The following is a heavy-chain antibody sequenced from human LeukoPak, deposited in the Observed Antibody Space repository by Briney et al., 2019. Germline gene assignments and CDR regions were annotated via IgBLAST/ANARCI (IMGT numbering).Heavy chain of an antibody. Sequence: SVKVSCKASGGTFSSYAISWVRQAPGQGLEWMGGIITIFGTAKYAQKFQGRVTITADESTSTAYMELSSLRSEDTAVYYCARDGDMATITDPWYFDYWGQGTLVTVSS. CDR3: ARDGDMATITDPWYFDY. V-gene: IGHV1-69*13. J-gene: IGHJ4*02. CDR1: GGTFSSYA. D-gene: IGHD5-24*01. CDR2: IITIFGTA.